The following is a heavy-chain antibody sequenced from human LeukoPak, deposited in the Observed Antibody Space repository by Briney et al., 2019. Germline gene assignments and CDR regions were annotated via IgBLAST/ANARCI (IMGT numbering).Heavy chain of an antibody. CDR3: ARSPGSRLRFFDY. D-gene: IGHD2-15*01. V-gene: IGHV3-30*04. CDR1: GFTFSSYA. CDR2: ISYDGSNK. Sequence: GRSLRLSCAASGFTFSSYAMHWVRQAPGKGLEWVAVISYDGSNKYYADSVKGRFTISRDNSKNTLYLQMNSLRAEDTAVYYCARSPGSRLRFFDYWGQGTLVTVSS. J-gene: IGHJ4*02.